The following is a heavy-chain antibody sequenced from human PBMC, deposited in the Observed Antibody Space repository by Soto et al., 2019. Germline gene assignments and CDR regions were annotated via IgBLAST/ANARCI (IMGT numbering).Heavy chain of an antibody. V-gene: IGHV4-31*03. Sequence: SETLSLTCTVSGGSISSGGYYWSWIRQHPGKGLEWIGYIYYSGSTYYNPSLKSRVTISVDTSKSQFSLKLSSVTAADTAVYYCARGYLESYYYDSSGPGLTDYWGQGTMVTVYS. CDR3: ARGYLESYYYDSSGPGLTDY. D-gene: IGHD3-22*01. CDR2: IYYSGST. J-gene: IGHJ4*02. CDR1: GGSISSGGYY.